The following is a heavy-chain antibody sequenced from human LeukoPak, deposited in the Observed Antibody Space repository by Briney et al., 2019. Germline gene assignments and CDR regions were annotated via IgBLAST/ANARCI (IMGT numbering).Heavy chain of an antibody. Sequence: SQTLSLTCIVSGGSISSGSYYWSWLRRPAWKGLEWIGRIYISGTTNYNPSLKSRVTISVDTSKNQFSLKLSSVTAADTALYYCAREFDIWGQGTMVTVSS. V-gene: IGHV4-61*02. CDR2: IYISGTT. CDR3: AREFDI. CDR1: GGSISSGSYY. J-gene: IGHJ3*02.